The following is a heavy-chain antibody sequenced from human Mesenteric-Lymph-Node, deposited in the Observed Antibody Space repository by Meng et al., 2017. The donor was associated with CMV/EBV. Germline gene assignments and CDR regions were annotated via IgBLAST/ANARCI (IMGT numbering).Heavy chain of an antibody. Sequence: TVRSYARTWVRQAPGKGLEWVSAITGGGGSTYYADSVKGRFTISRDNSKDTLYLQMNSLRADDTAVYYCAKASLTGDFPRRFKNEYDYWGQGTLVTVSS. CDR2: ITGGGGST. D-gene: IGHD7-27*01. CDR1: TVRSYA. CDR3: AKASLTGDFPRRFKNEYDY. V-gene: IGHV3-23*01. J-gene: IGHJ4*02.